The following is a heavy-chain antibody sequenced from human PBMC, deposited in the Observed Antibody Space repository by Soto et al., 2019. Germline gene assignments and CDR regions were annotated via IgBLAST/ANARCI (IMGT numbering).Heavy chain of an antibody. CDR1: GYIFVNYG. V-gene: IGHV1-18*01. CDR3: XXXXXXVXXTPQDV. Sequence: QVQLVQSGDEVRKPGSSVKVSCKASGYIFVNYGIAWVRQAPGQGLEWMGWISPYSGNTHYASKVQGRLTMTTDTSTSTAYMDLGSLTSDDTAVXXXXXXXXXVXXTPQDVWGQGTTVTVSS. J-gene: IGHJ6*02. CDR2: ISPYSGNT.